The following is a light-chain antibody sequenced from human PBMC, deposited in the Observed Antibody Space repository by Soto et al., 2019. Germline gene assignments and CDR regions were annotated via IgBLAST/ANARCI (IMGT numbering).Light chain of an antibody. J-gene: IGLJ1*01. CDR1: NSNIGTNT. CDR3: AAWDDSLGAYV. CDR2: TNN. Sequence: QSALAQPPSASPTPGQRVTISSSGSNSNIGTNTVNWYQQLPGTAPRLLIYTNNQRPSGVPQRFSGSKTGTSASLAIGGLQSEYGADDYCAAWDDSLGAYVCGTGTKVTLL. V-gene: IGLV1-44*01.